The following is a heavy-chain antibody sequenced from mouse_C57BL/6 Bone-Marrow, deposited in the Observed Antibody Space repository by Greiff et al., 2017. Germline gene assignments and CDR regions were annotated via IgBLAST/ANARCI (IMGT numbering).Heavy chain of an antibody. CDR1: GFTFSSYG. CDR2: ISSGGSYT. CDR3: ARRDYYGSSQYYYAMDY. V-gene: IGHV5-6*02. D-gene: IGHD1-1*01. Sequence: EVMLVESGGDLVKPGGSLKLSCAASGFTFSSYGMSWVRQTPDKRLEWVATISSGGSYTYYPDSVKGRFTISRDNAKNTLYLQMSSLKSEDTAMYYCARRDYYGSSQYYYAMDYWGQGTSVTVSS. J-gene: IGHJ4*01.